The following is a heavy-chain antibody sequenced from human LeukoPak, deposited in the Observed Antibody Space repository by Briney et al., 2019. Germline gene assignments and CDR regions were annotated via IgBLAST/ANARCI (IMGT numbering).Heavy chain of an antibody. CDR1: RFTFSNYA. CDR3: AKGQLPFDY. CDR2: ISGSGGST. Sequence: GGSLRLSCAASRFTFSNYAMSWVRQAPGKGLEWVSVISGSGGSTYYADSVKGRFTISRDNSKNTLYLQMNSLRAEDTAVYYCAKGQLPFDYWGQGTLVTVSS. V-gene: IGHV3-23*01. D-gene: IGHD6-13*01. J-gene: IGHJ4*02.